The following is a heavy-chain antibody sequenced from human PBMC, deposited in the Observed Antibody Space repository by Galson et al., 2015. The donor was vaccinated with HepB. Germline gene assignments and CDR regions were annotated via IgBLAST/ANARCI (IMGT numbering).Heavy chain of an antibody. CDR3: AKDSGLYSSGWLDY. D-gene: IGHD6-19*01. CDR2: ISGSGGST. Sequence: SLRLSCAASGFTFSSYAMSWVRQAPGKGLEWVSAISGSGGSTYYADSVKGRFTISRDNSKNTLYLQMNSLRAEDTAVYYCAKDSGLYSSGWLDYWGQGTLVTVSS. CDR1: GFTFSSYA. V-gene: IGHV3-23*01. J-gene: IGHJ4*02.